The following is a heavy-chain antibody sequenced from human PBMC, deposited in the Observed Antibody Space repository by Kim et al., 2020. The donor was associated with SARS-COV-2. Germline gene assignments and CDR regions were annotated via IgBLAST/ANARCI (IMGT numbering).Heavy chain of an antibody. J-gene: IGHJ4*02. V-gene: IGHV4-34*01. D-gene: IGHD3-10*01. CDR3: ARGRGTYYYGSGSYPHYFDY. Sequence: RVTISVDTSKNQFSLKLSSVTAADTAVYYCARGRGTYYYGSGSYPHYFDYWGQGTLVTVSS.